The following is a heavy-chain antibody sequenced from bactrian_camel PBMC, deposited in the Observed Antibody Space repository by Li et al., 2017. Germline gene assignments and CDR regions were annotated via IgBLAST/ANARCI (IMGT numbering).Heavy chain of an antibody. V-gene: IGHV3S63*01. Sequence: HVQLVESGGGSVQAGGSLRLSCTASGFTFDDSDIGWYRQAPGKECERVASIAVDGRPWYADSVTGRFTGSRDNTKNTLYLQMNSLKPEDTAVYYCAAASGGAYYGMDYWGKGTQVTVS. CDR2: IAVDGRP. CDR1: GFTFDDSD. J-gene: IGHJ7*01.